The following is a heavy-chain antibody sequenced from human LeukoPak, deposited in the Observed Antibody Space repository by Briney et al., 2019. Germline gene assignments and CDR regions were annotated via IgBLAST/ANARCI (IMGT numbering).Heavy chain of an antibody. J-gene: IGHJ5*02. V-gene: IGHV3-53*01. CDR3: ARSYYYDSSGYYYRWFDP. Sequence: PGGSLRLSCAASGFTVSSNYMSWVRQAPGKGLEWVSVIYSGGSTYYADSVKGRFTISRDNSKNTLYLQMNSLRAEDTAVYYCARSYYYDSSGYYYRWFDPWGQGTLVTVSS. CDR1: GFTVSSNY. CDR2: IYSGGST. D-gene: IGHD3-22*01.